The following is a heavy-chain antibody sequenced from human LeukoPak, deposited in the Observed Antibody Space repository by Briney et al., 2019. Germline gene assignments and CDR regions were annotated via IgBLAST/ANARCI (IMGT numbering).Heavy chain of an antibody. Sequence: SETLSLTCTVSGGSISSSPYYWAWIRQPPGRGLEWIGSIYYRGSTYHNPSLKSRVTISVDPSKNQFSLGVISVTAADTAVYFCARPTTGPATQGYDSWGQGILVTVSS. CDR2: IYYRGST. J-gene: IGHJ4*02. V-gene: IGHV4-39*01. CDR1: GGSISSSPYY. CDR3: ARPTTGPATQGYDS. D-gene: IGHD1-1*01.